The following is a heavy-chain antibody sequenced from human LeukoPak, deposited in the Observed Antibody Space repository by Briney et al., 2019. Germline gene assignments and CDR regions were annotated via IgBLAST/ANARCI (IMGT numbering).Heavy chain of an antibody. CDR2: INHSGST. J-gene: IGHJ6*02. D-gene: IGHD2-2*01. Sequence: SETLSLTCAVYGGSFSGYYWSWIRQPPGKGLEWIGEINHSGSTNYNPSLKSRVTISVDTSKNQFPLKLSSVTAADTAVYYCARGLGYCSSTSCPTGNYYHYYGMDVWGQGTTVTVSS. CDR3: ARGLGYCSSTSCPTGNYYHYYGMDV. V-gene: IGHV4-34*01. CDR1: GGSFSGYY.